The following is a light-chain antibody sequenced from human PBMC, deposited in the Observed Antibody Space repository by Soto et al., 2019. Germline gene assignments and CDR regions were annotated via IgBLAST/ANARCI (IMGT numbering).Light chain of an antibody. Sequence: GVTKSQAAVSVTQEKRATLSCMASQSVSSNLAWYQQKPGQAPRLLIYGASTRATGIPARFSGSRSGTEFTLTISSLQSEDVAVYYCQQYSSSPWTLGQGTKVDI. CDR3: QQYSSSPWT. V-gene: IGKV3D-15*01. CDR1: QSVSSN. J-gene: IGKJ1*01. CDR2: GAS.